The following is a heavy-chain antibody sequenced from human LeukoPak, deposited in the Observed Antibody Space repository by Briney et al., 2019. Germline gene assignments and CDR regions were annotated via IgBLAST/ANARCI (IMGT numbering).Heavy chain of an antibody. CDR2: IYYSGST. V-gene: IGHV4-39*01. J-gene: IGHJ4*02. CDR3: ARSIAVADQGDY. Sequence: SETLSLTCTVSGGSISSSSYYWGWIRQPPGKGLEWIGSIYYSGSTYYNPSLKSRVTISVDTSKNQFSLKLSSVTAADTAVYYCARSIAVADQGDYWGQGTLVTVSS. CDR1: GGSISSSSYY. D-gene: IGHD6-19*01.